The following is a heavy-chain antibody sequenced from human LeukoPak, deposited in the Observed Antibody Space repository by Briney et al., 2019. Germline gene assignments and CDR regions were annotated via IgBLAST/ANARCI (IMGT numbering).Heavy chain of an antibody. D-gene: IGHD3-10*01. CDR2: IYYSGST. CDR3: AREIYYYGSGSYLDY. CDR1: GGSISSYY. J-gene: IGHJ4*02. Sequence: KPSETLSLTCTVSGGSISSYYWSWIRQPPGKGLEWIRYIYYSGSTNYNPSLKSRVTISVDTSKNQFSLKLSSVTAADTAVYYCAREIYYYGSGSYLDYWGQGTLVTVSS. V-gene: IGHV4-59*01.